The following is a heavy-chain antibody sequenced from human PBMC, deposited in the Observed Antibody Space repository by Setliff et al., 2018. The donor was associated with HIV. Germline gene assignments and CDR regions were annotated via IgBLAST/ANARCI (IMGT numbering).Heavy chain of an antibody. V-gene: IGHV1-69*05. D-gene: IGHD2-15*01. Sequence: ASVKVSCKASGGTFSSYAISWVRQAPGQGLEWMGGIIPIFGTANYAQKFQGRVTITTDESTSTAYMELSSRRSEDTAVYYCARGGAIGVSVGATWGQGTLFTVSS. CDR1: GGTFSSYA. J-gene: IGHJ5*02. CDR3: ARGGAIGVSVGAT. CDR2: IIPIFGTA.